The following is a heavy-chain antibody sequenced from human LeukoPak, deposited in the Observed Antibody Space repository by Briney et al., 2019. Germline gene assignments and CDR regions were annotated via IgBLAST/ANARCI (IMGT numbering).Heavy chain of an antibody. V-gene: IGHV3-30*18. Sequence: GGSLRLSCAASGFTFSSYGMHWVRQAPGKGLEWVAVISYDGSNKYYADSVKGRFTISRDNSKNTLYLQMNSLRAEDTAAYYCAKDSAAVAATPGWFDPWGQGTLVTVSS. CDR3: AKDSAAVAATPGWFDP. J-gene: IGHJ5*02. CDR1: GFTFSSYG. CDR2: ISYDGSNK. D-gene: IGHD2-15*01.